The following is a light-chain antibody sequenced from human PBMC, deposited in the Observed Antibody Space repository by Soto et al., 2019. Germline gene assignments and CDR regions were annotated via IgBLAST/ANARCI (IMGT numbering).Light chain of an antibody. Sequence: AIQMTQSPSSLSASVGDRVTITCRASQGIRNDLGWYQQKPGKAPKLLIYAASSLQSGVPSRVSGGGSGTDFTLTISSLQPEDFATYYCLQDYNYPRTFGQGTKVEIK. J-gene: IGKJ1*01. V-gene: IGKV1-6*01. CDR3: LQDYNYPRT. CDR2: AAS. CDR1: QGIRND.